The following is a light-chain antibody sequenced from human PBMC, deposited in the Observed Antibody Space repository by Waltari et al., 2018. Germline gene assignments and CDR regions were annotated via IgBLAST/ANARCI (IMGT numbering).Light chain of an antibody. J-gene: IGKJ1*01. Sequence: DIQMTQSPSTLSASVGDRVTITCRASQSVSSWWAWYQQKPGRAPKLLIYEASSLEGGVPSRFSGSGSGTEFTLTISSLQPDDFATYYCQQYNSHSTWTFGQGTKVEIK. CDR2: EAS. CDR1: QSVSSW. V-gene: IGKV1-5*01. CDR3: QQYNSHSTWT.